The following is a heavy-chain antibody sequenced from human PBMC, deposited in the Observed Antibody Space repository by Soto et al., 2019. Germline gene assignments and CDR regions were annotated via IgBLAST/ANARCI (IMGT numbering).Heavy chain of an antibody. D-gene: IGHD6-6*01. CDR1: GFTFDDYT. Sequence: PGGSLRLSCAASGFTFDDYTMHWVRQAPGKGLEWVSLISWDGGSTYYADSVKGRFTISRDNSKNSLYLQMNSLRTEDTALYYCAKDIVDRSRSAGYYYYGMDVWGQGTTVTVSS. CDR2: ISWDGGST. J-gene: IGHJ6*02. V-gene: IGHV3-43*01. CDR3: AKDIVDRSRSAGYYYYGMDV.